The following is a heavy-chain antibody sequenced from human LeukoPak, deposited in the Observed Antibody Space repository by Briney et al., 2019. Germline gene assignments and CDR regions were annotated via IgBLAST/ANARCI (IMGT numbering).Heavy chain of an antibody. CDR2: IYHSGST. CDR3: AREVIYGSGSYFSHMRPNYFDY. D-gene: IGHD3-10*01. J-gene: IGHJ4*02. Sequence: SETLSLTCTVSGYSISSGYYWGWIRQPPGKGLEWIGSIYHSGSTYYNPSLKSRVTISVDTSKNQFSLKLSSVTAADTAVYYCAREVIYGSGSYFSHMRPNYFDYWGQGTLVTVSS. CDR1: GYSISSGYY. V-gene: IGHV4-38-2*02.